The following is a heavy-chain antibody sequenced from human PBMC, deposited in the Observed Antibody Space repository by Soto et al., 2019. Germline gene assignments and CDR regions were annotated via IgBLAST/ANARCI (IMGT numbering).Heavy chain of an antibody. CDR1: GFTLSSYW. Sequence: GGSLRLSCAASGFTLSSYWMSWVRQAPGRGLEWVANIKQDGSEKYYVDSVKGRFTISRDNAKSPLYLQMKSLRAEDSAVYYCALGAFRSFHWALDYWGQGTLVTVSS. CDR2: IKQDGSEK. V-gene: IGHV3-7*01. CDR3: ALGAFRSFHWALDY. J-gene: IGHJ4*02. D-gene: IGHD3-16*01.